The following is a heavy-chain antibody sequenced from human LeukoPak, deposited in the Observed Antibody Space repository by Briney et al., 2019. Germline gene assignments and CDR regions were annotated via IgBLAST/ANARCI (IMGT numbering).Heavy chain of an antibody. Sequence: GGSLRLSCAASGFTFSSYSMNWVRQAPGKGLEWVSSISSSSSYTYYADSVKGRFTISRDNAKNSLCLQMNSLRAEDTAVYYCARAGIIAAAGTGWFDPWGQGTLVTVSS. D-gene: IGHD6-13*01. J-gene: IGHJ5*02. CDR1: GFTFSSYS. V-gene: IGHV3-21*01. CDR3: ARAGIIAAAGTGWFDP. CDR2: ISSSSSYT.